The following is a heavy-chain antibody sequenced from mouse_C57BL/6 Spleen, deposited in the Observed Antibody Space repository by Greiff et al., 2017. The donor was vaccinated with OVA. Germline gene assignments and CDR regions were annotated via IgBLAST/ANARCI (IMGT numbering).Heavy chain of an antibody. Sequence: QVQLQQSGAELARPGASVKLSCKASGYSFTSYGISWVKQRTGQGLEWIGEIYPRSGNTYYNEKFKGKATLTADKSSSTAYMELRSLTSEDSAVYIYARRKYDYDGAMDYWGQGTSVTVSS. V-gene: IGHV1-81*01. CDR1: GYSFTSYG. CDR2: IYPRSGNT. J-gene: IGHJ4*01. D-gene: IGHD2-4*01. CDR3: ARRKYDYDGAMDY.